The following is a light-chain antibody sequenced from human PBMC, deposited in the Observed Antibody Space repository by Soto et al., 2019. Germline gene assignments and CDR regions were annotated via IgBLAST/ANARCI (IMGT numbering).Light chain of an antibody. CDR2: NNN. Sequence: QSMLTQPPSASGTPGQRVTISCSGSSSNIGSNTVNWYQQLPGTGPKLLIYNNNQRPSGVPDRFSGSKSGTSASLAISGLQSDDEADYYCSAWDDNLNGHVVFGGGTKVTVL. J-gene: IGLJ2*01. CDR3: SAWDDNLNGHVV. CDR1: SSNIGSNT. V-gene: IGLV1-44*01.